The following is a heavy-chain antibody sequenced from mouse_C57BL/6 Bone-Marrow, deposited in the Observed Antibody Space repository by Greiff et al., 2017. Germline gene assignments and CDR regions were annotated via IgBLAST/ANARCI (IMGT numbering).Heavy chain of an antibody. D-gene: IGHD2-4*01. CDR3: TFTTRITKYYFDY. CDR2: IDPENGDT. CDR1: GFNIKDDY. J-gene: IGHJ2*01. V-gene: IGHV14-4*01. Sequence: EVQLQQSGAELVRPGASVKLSCTASGFNIKDDYMHWVKQRPEQGLEWIGWIDPENGDTESASKFQGKATIAADTSSNTAYLQLSSLTSEDTAVYYCTFTTRITKYYFDYWGQGTTLTVSS.